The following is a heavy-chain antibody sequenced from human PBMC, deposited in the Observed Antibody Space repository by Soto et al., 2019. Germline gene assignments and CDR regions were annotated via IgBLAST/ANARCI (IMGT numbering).Heavy chain of an antibody. CDR2: ISAYNGNT. CDR3: ARGRDPVIAAAGTGHDY. J-gene: IGHJ4*02. V-gene: IGHV1-18*04. CDR1: GYTFTSYG. Sequence: QVQLVQSGAEVKKPGASVKVSCKASGYTFTSYGISWVRQAPGQGLEWMGWISAYNGNTNYAQKLQGRVTMTTDTSTSTAYMELRSPRSDDTAVYYCARGRDPVIAAAGTGHDYWGQGTLVTVSS. D-gene: IGHD6-13*01.